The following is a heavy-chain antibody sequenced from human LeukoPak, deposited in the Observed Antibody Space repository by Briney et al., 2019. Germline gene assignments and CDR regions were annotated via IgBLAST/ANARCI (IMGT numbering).Heavy chain of an antibody. J-gene: IGHJ5*02. V-gene: IGHV1-69*04. D-gene: IGHD6-6*01. CDR3: ARDVAYSGSSWFDP. CDR1: GGTFSSYA. Sequence: GASVKVSCKASGGTFSSYAISWVRQAPGQGLEWMGRIIPILGIANYAQKFQGRVTITADKSTSTAYMELSSLRSEDTAVYYCARDVAYSGSSWFDPWGQGALVTVSS. CDR2: IIPILGIA.